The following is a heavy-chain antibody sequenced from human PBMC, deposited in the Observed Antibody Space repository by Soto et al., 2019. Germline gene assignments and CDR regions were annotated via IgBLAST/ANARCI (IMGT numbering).Heavy chain of an antibody. CDR1: AYTFTIYS. Sequence: ASGKVSCKASAYTFTIYSFSWVRQVPGQGLEWMGWISAYNGNTNYAQKLQGRVTMTTDTSTSTAYMELRSLRSDDTAVYYCARDGIAAAGTRSRNMDVWGQGTTVTVSS. V-gene: IGHV1-18*01. D-gene: IGHD6-13*01. J-gene: IGHJ6*02. CDR3: ARDGIAAAGTRSRNMDV. CDR2: ISAYNGNT.